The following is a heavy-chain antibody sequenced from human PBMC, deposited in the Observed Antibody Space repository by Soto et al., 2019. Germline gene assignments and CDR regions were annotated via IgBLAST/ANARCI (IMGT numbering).Heavy chain of an antibody. J-gene: IGHJ2*01. CDR3: AKGVVVVDATPEYWYFDL. CDR2: ISGSGGST. V-gene: IGHV3-23*01. Sequence: PGGSLRLSCSASVFPFSTNAMSWVRQAPGKGLEWVSAISGSGGSTYYADSVKGRFTISRDNSKNTLYLQMNSLRAEDAAVYYCAKGVVVVDATPEYWYFDLWCRGTLVTVS. D-gene: IGHD2-15*01. CDR1: VFPFSTNA.